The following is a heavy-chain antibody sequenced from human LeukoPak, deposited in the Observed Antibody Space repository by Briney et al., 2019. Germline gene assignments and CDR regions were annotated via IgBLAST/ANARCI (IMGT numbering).Heavy chain of an antibody. CDR2: ISGSGGST. D-gene: IGHD3-10*01. Sequence: GGSLRLSCAASGFTFSSYAMSWVRQAPGKGLEWVSAISGSGGSTHYADSVKGRFTISRDNSKNTLYLQMNSLRDEDTAVYFCARDKPGAGFGDALDIWGQGTMVTVSS. V-gene: IGHV3-23*01. J-gene: IGHJ3*02. CDR1: GFTFSSYA. CDR3: ARDKPGAGFGDALDI.